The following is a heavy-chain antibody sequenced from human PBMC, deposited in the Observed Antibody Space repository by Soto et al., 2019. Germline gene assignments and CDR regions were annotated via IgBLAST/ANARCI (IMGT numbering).Heavy chain of an antibody. CDR1: GGSISGFF. CDR3: ARHNTRDNWNYDY. Sequence: PSETLSLTCTVSGGSISGFFWLWLRQPPGKGLEWIGYVYYSGSTNYNPSLKSRITISQDTSKNQFSLKLSSVTAADTAVYYCARHNTRDNWNYDYWGQGALVTVSS. V-gene: IGHV4-59*08. D-gene: IGHD1-7*01. J-gene: IGHJ4*02. CDR2: VYYSGST.